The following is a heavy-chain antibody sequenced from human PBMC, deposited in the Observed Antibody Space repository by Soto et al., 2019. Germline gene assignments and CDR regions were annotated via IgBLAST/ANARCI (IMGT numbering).Heavy chain of an antibody. CDR2: IYHSGST. Sequence: SETLSLTCAVSGGSISSGGYSWSWIRQPPGKGLEWIGYIYHSGSTYYNPSLKSRVTISVDRSKNQFSLKLSSVTAADTAVYYCARAKYGGFDYWGQGTMVTVSP. CDR1: GGSISSGGYS. V-gene: IGHV4-30-2*01. CDR3: ARAKYGGFDY. D-gene: IGHD4-17*01. J-gene: IGHJ4*02.